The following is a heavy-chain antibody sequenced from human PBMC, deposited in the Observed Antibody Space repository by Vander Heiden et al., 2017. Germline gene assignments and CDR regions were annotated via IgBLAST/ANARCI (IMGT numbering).Heavy chain of an antibody. V-gene: IGHV3-23*01. Sequence: EVKLLESGGGLVQPGGSLRLSCVGSGFPLSSYAMSWVRQTPAKGLEWVAAISGTGNTANYADSVKGRFTISRDNSKNMLFPDMNSLRAEDTGVYFCAKDPYSYGYDIVTYFDCWGQGTQVTVSS. CDR2: ISGTGNTA. CDR3: AKDPYSYGYDIVTYFDC. J-gene: IGHJ4*02. CDR1: GFPLSSYA. D-gene: IGHD5-12*01.